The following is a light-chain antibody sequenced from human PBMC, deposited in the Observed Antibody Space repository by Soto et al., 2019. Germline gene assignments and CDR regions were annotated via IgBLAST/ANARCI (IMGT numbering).Light chain of an antibody. CDR3: QQRSNWPPIT. V-gene: IGKV3-11*01. Sequence: EIVLTHSPATLSLSPWEIATLSCGASQSVSSYLAWYQQKPGQAPRLLIYDASNRATGIPARFSGSGSGTDFTLTISSLEPEDFAVYYCQQRSNWPPITFGHGTRLEIK. J-gene: IGKJ5*01. CDR2: DAS. CDR1: QSVSSY.